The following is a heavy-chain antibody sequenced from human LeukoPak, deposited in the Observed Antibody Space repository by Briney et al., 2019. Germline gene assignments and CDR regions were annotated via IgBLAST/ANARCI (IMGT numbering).Heavy chain of an antibody. CDR2: ISYDGSNK. J-gene: IGHJ4*02. CDR3: AKGDSYGGYIGHDY. D-gene: IGHD5-12*01. CDR1: GFTFSSYG. V-gene: IGHV3-30*18. Sequence: GGSLRLSCAASGFTFSSYGMHWVRQAPGKGLEWVAVISYDGSNKYYADSVKGRFTISRDNSKNTLYLQMNTLRAEDTAVYYCAKGDSYGGYIGHDYWGQGTLVTVSS.